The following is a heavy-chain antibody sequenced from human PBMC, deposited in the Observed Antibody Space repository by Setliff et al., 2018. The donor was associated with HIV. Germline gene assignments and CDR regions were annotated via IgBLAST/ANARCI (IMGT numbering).Heavy chain of an antibody. CDR2: ISGSGSTT. J-gene: IGHJ4*02. Sequence: LRLSCAASGFTFTSYAMNWVRQAPGKGLEWVSSISGSGSTTYYADSVKGRLTISRDNSQNALYLHMNSLRAEDPAVYYCAKLQEGHVYSHYDSWGQGTLVTVSS. CDR3: AKLQEGHVYSHYDS. CDR1: GFTFTSYA. V-gene: IGHV3-23*01. D-gene: IGHD2-21*01.